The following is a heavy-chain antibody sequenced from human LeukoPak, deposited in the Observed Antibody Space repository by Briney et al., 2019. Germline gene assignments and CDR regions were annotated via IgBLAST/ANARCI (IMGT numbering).Heavy chain of an antibody. CDR1: GGSISSSIYY. CDR2: IYYSGST. D-gene: IGHD6-6*01. V-gene: IGHV4-39*01. Sequence: SETLSLTCTVSGGSISSSIYYWGWIRQPPGKGLEWIGSIYYSGSTYYNPSLKSRVTISVDTSKNQFSLKLSSVTAADTAVYYCARRYSSSSPLDYWGQGTLVTVSS. CDR3: ARRYSSSSPLDY. J-gene: IGHJ4*02.